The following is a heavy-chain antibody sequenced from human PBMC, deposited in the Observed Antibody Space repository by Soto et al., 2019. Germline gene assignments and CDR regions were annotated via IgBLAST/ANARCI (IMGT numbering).Heavy chain of an antibody. CDR3: ARSRYSGYALTKLHWFDP. V-gene: IGHV3-7*05. CDR1: GFTFSSYW. D-gene: IGHD5-12*01. Sequence: GGSLRLSCAASGFTFSSYWMSWVRQAPGKGLEWVANIKQDGSEKYYVDSVKGRFTISRDNAKNSLYLQMNSLRAEDTAVYYCARSRYSGYALTKLHWFDPWGQGTLVTVSS. J-gene: IGHJ5*02. CDR2: IKQDGSEK.